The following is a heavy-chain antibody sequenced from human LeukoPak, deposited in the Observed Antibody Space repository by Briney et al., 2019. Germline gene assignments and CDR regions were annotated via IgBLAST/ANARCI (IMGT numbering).Heavy chain of an antibody. D-gene: IGHD1-14*01. CDR1: GFTFNNAW. CDR2: IYSGGST. CDR3: ASSRGTLDY. V-gene: IGHV3-66*01. J-gene: IGHJ4*02. Sequence: GGSLRLSCAASGFTFNNAWMSWVRQAPGKGLEWVSVIYSGGSTYYADSVKGRFTISRDNSKNTLYLQMNSLRAEDTAVYYCASSRGTLDYWGQGTLVTVSS.